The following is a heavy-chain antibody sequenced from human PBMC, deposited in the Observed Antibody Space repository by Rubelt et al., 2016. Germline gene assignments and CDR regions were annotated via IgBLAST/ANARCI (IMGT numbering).Heavy chain of an antibody. J-gene: IGHJ4*02. D-gene: IGHD3-9*01. CDR1: GGSISSYY. CDR3: AGQGGTILDY. Sequence: QVQLQESGPGLVKPSETLSLTCTVSGGSISSYYWSWIRQPPGKGLEWIGYIYYSGSTNYNPSLKSRCTRSVARSKNQFSLKLSPVTAADTAVYYCAGQGGTILDYWGQGTLVTVSS. CDR2: IYYSGST. V-gene: IGHV4-59*01.